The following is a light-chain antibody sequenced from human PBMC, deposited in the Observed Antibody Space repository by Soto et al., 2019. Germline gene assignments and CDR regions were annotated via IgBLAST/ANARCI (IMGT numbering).Light chain of an antibody. J-gene: IGLJ2*01. CDR1: SSDVGTYKL. CDR3: CSDVX. CDR2: EAS. V-gene: IGLV2-23*01. Sequence: QSALTQPASVSGSPGQSITISCTGTSSDVGTYKLVSWYQQLPGKAPQLIIYEASKRPSGVSSRFSGSKSANTASLTISGLQAEDEADYYCCSDVXFGGGTKLTVL.